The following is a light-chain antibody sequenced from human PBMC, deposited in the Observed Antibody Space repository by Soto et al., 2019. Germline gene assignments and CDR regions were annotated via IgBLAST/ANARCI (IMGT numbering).Light chain of an antibody. V-gene: IGKV1-16*02. CDR2: GVS. Sequence: DIQMTQSPSSLSASVGDRVTITCRASQDISNFLAWFHQAPGKAPKSLIYGVSSLQSGVPSKFSGSGSGTEFTLTISSLQPEDFGTYYFQQYHSYPATFGGGTKVEIQ. CDR1: QDISNF. CDR3: QQYHSYPAT. J-gene: IGKJ4*01.